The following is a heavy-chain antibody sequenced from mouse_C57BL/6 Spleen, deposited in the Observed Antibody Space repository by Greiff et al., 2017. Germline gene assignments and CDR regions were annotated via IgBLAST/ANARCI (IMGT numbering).Heavy chain of an antibody. CDR2: IDPETGGT. V-gene: IGHV1-15*01. CDR3: TRRYYYGTSDY. CDR1: GYTFTDYE. Sequence: VKLMESGAELVRPGASVTLSCKASGYTFTDYEMHWVKQTPVHGLEWIGAIDPETGGTAYNQKFKGKAILTADKSSSTAYMELRSLTSEDAAVYYCTRRYYYGTSDYWGQGTTLTVSS. D-gene: IGHD1-1*01. J-gene: IGHJ2*01.